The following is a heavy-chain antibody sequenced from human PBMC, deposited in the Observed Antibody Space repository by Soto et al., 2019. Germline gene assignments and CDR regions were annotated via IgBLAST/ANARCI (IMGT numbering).Heavy chain of an antibody. J-gene: IGHJ4*02. V-gene: IGHV3-11*01. CDR1: GFTFSYYY. Sequence: GGSLRLSCAASGFTFSYYYMSWIRQAPGKGLEWVSYISSSGSTIYYADSVKGRFTISRDNAKNSLYLQMNSLRAEDTAVYYCARDPSSSSSPSYLDYWGQGTLVTVS. CDR2: ISSSGSTI. CDR3: ARDPSSSSSPSYLDY. D-gene: IGHD6-6*01.